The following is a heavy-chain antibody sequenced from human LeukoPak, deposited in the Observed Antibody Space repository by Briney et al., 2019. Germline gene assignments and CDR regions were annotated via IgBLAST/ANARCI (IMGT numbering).Heavy chain of an antibody. J-gene: IGHJ3*02. CDR3: ARDRSEDAFDI. V-gene: IGHV4-59*01. CDR2: IYYSGST. Sequence: PSETLSLTCTVSGGSISSYYWSWIRQPPGKGLEWIGYIYYSGSTNYNPSLKSRVTISVDTSKNQFSLKLSSVTAADTAVYYCARDRSEDAFDIWGQGTMVTVSS. CDR1: GGSISSYY.